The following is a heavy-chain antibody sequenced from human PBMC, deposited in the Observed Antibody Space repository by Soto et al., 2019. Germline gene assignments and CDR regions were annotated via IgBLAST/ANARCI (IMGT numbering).Heavy chain of an antibody. V-gene: IGHV4-30-4*01. CDR1: GDSISSNNNY. D-gene: IGHD5-18*01. J-gene: IGHJ5*02. CDR2: ISYSGTT. Sequence: SETLSLTCPVSGDSISSNNNYWRWIRQPPGEGLEWIGFISYSGTTSYSPSLKSRVAISLDTSKNQFSLSLSSVTAADTAVYYCARGRGYSYGLDPWGQGTLVTVS. CDR3: ARGRGYSYGLDP.